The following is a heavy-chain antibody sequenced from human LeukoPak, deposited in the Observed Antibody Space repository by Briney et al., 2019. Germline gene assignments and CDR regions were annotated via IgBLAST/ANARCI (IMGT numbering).Heavy chain of an antibody. CDR2: ISGSGGST. Sequence: GGSLRLSCAASGFTFSSYAMSWVRQAPGKGLEWVSAISGSGGSTYYADSVKGRFTISRDNSKNMLYLQMNSLRAEDTAVYYCAKAGYDFWSGYFTAYWFDPWGQGTLVTVSS. CDR3: AKAGYDFWSGYFTAYWFDP. J-gene: IGHJ5*02. CDR1: GFTFSSYA. D-gene: IGHD3-3*01. V-gene: IGHV3-23*01.